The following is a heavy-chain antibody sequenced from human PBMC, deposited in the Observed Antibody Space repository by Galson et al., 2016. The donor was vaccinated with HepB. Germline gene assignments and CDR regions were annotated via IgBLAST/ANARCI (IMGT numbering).Heavy chain of an antibody. D-gene: IGHD3-22*01. CDR3: ARVSYITMMVVVVDP. Sequence: SLRLSCAASGFTSSHYSMIWVRKAPGKGLEWISYISGTSPTIYYADSVRGRFTVSRDNAKNSLYLQMNSLRDEDTAVYYCARVSYITMMVVVVDPWGQGTLVTVSS. CDR2: ISGTSPTI. CDR1: GFTSSHYS. V-gene: IGHV3-48*02. J-gene: IGHJ5*02.